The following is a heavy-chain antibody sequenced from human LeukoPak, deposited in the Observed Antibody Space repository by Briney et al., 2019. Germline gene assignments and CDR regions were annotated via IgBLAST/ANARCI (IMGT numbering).Heavy chain of an antibody. CDR2: IYTTGST. J-gene: IGHJ3*02. Sequence: EPSETLSLTCEVSGGSISGHYWSWIRQPAGQGLEWIGRIYTTGSTIYNPSHQSRVTMSVDMSKNEFSLRLRSVTAADTALYYCARDRGGFNSNDDAFDIWGQGTMVTVSS. D-gene: IGHD1-1*01. CDR3: ARDRGGFNSNDDAFDI. V-gene: IGHV4-4*07. CDR1: GGSISGHY.